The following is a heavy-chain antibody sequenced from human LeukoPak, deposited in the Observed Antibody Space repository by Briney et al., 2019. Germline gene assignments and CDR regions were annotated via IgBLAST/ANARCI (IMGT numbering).Heavy chain of an antibody. CDR1: GFTFSSYW. Sequence: GGSLRLSCAASGFTFSSYWMHWVRQAPGKGLVWVSRINSDGGSTTYADSVKGRFTISRDNAKKTLYLQMNSLRVEDTAVYYCVREIGAVAGTDDYWGQGTLVTVSS. J-gene: IGHJ4*02. D-gene: IGHD6-19*01. CDR2: INSDGGST. CDR3: VREIGAVAGTDDY. V-gene: IGHV3-74*01.